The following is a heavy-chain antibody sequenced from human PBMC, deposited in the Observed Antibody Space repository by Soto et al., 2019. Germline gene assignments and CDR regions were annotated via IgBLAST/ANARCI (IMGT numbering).Heavy chain of an antibody. CDR2: MNPSSGNT. Sequence: ASVKVSCKASGYTFTSHDINWVRQATGQGLEWMGWMNPSSGNTGYAQKFQGRVTMTRNTSISTAYMELSSLRSEDTAVYYCARGRRYNWNDDYYGMDVWGQGTTVTVSS. D-gene: IGHD1-1*01. CDR3: ARGRRYNWNDDYYGMDV. CDR1: GYTFTSHD. J-gene: IGHJ6*02. V-gene: IGHV1-8*01.